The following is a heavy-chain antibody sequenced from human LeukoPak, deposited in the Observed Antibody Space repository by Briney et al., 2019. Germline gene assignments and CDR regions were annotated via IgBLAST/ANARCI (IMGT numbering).Heavy chain of an antibody. CDR3: AKAKDSRGIAAAGLEY. J-gene: IGHJ4*02. CDR1: GFTFSTYA. Sequence: PGGSLRLSCAASGFTFSTYAMTWVRQAPGKGLEWVSSISGSGGAFHADSVKGRFTISRDNSKNTLYLQMNSLRAEDTAVYYCAKAKDSRGIAAAGLEYWGQGTLVAVSS. V-gene: IGHV3-23*01. D-gene: IGHD6-13*01. CDR2: ISGSGGA.